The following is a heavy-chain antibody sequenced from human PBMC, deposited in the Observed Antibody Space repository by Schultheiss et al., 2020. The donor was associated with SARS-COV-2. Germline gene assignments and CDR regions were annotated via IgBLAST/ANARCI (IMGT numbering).Heavy chain of an antibody. Sequence: SETLSLTCAVSGGSISSSNWWSWVRQPPGKGLEWIGEIYHSGSTNYNPSLKSRVTISVDTSKNQFSLKLSSVTAADTAVYYCAVVVTSDAFDIWGQGTMVTVSS. CDR3: AVVVTSDAFDI. D-gene: IGHD2-15*01. V-gene: IGHV4-4*02. CDR1: GGSISSSNW. CDR2: IYHSGST. J-gene: IGHJ3*02.